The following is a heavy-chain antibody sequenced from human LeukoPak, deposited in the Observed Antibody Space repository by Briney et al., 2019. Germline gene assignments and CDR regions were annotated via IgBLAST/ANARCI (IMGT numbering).Heavy chain of an antibody. CDR1: GFSFRRFW. CDR3: ARDSSPDSATTYYDALDM. Sequence: PGGSLRLSCAGSGFSFRRFWMTWVRQAPGRGLEWVANINGDGDGKRFADSVKDRFTISRDNARSLVFLQILSLRDEDTALYYCARDSSPDSATTYYDALDMWGQGTMVTVSS. CDR2: INGDGDGK. J-gene: IGHJ3*02. V-gene: IGHV3-7*01. D-gene: IGHD1-1*01.